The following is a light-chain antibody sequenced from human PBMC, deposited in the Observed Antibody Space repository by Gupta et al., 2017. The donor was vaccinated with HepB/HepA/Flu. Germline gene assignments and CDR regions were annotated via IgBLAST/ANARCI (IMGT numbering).Light chain of an antibody. CDR2: AAS. V-gene: IGKV1-39*01. CDR1: QSIARY. J-gene: IGKJ1*01. CDR3: QQTYSIPWT. Sequence: DIQITQSPSSLSASGGDRVTITCRASQSIARYVNWYQQKPGKAPKLLIYAASSLQGGVPSRFSGSGSGTDFSLTISSLQPEDFAAYYCQQTYSIPWTFGQGTKVEVK.